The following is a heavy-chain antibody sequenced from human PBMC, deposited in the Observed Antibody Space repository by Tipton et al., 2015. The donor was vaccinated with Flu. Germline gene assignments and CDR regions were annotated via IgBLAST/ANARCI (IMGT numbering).Heavy chain of an antibody. CDR3: VRKGFGDY. D-gene: IGHD3-10*01. J-gene: IGHJ4*02. CDR2: IRQDGNER. Sequence: SLRLSCAASGFTFSDYWMAWVRQAPGKGLEWVANIRQDGNERYYVDSVQGRFTISRANAKNSLFLEMNSLRAEDTAVYYCVRKGFGDYWGQGSLVTVSS. CDR1: GFTFSDYW. V-gene: IGHV3-7*01.